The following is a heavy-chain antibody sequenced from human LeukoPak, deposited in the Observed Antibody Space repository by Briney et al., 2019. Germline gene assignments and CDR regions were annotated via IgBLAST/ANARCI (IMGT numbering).Heavy chain of an antibody. CDR1: GFTFSSYG. V-gene: IGHV3-30*18. D-gene: IGHD4-17*01. J-gene: IGHJ4*02. CDR3: AKDDVEGPMTTETTLDY. Sequence: PGGSLRLSCAASGFTFSSYGMHWVRQAPGKGLEWVAVISYDGSNKYYADSVKGRFTISRDNSKNTLYLQMNSLRAEDTAVYYCAKDDVEGPMTTETTLDYWGQGTLVTVSS. CDR2: ISYDGSNK.